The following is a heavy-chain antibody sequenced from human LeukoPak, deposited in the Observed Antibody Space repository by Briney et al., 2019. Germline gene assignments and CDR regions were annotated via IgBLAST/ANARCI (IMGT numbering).Heavy chain of an antibody. V-gene: IGHV3-9*01. D-gene: IGHD3-22*01. CDR3: AKGSDYYDSSGYFDY. CDR2: ISWNSGSI. Sequence: SLRLSCAASRFTFDDYAMHWVRQAPGKGLEWVSGISWNSGSIGYADSVKGRFTISRDNAKNSLYLQMNSLRAEDTALYYCAKGSDYYDSSGYFDYWGQGTLVTVSS. CDR1: RFTFDDYA. J-gene: IGHJ4*02.